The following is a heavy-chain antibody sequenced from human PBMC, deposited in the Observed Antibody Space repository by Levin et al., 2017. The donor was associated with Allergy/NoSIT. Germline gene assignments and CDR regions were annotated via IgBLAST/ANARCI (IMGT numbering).Heavy chain of an antibody. CDR1: GFTFSSYG. V-gene: IGHV3-30*18. J-gene: IGHJ4*02. CDR3: AKDRDGFDY. Sequence: HTGGSLRLSCAASGFTFSSYGMHWVRQAPGKGLEWVAVISYDGSNKYYADSVKGRFTISRDNSKNTLYLQMNSLRAEDTAVYYCAKDRDGFDYWGQGTLVTVSS. D-gene: IGHD3-10*01. CDR2: ISYDGSNK.